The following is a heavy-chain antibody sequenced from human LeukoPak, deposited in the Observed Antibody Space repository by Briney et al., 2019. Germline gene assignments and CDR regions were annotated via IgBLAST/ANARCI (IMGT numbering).Heavy chain of an antibody. CDR2: IYHSGST. V-gene: IGHV4-38-2*01. D-gene: IGHD2/OR15-2a*01. Sequence: SETLSLTCAVSGYSISSGYYWGWIRQPPGKGLEWIGSIYHSGSTYYNPSLKSRVTISVDTSKNQFSLKLSSVTAADTAVYYCARHVISPRYPQFDYWGQGTLVTVSS. CDR3: ARHVISPRYPQFDY. J-gene: IGHJ4*02. CDR1: GYSISSGYY.